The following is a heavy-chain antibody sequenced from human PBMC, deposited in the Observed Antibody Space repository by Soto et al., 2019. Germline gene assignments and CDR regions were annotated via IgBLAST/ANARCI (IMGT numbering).Heavy chain of an antibody. J-gene: IGHJ4*02. Sequence: PSETLSLTCAVSGGSISGGGYSWSWIRRPPGKGLEYIGYIYHSGSTYYNPSLRSRVIISVDKSRNQFSLKLRSVTAADTAVYYCARGGYSGYDFMFDYWGQGTLVTVSS. CDR2: IYHSGST. V-gene: IGHV4-30-2*01. D-gene: IGHD5-12*01. CDR3: ARGGYSGYDFMFDY. CDR1: GGSISGGGYS.